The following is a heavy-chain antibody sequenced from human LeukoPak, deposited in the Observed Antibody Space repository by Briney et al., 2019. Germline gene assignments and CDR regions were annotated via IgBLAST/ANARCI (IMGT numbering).Heavy chain of an antibody. CDR3: AKGTMGYFDY. D-gene: IGHD4/OR15-4a*01. Sequence: GGSLRLSCAASGFTFDDYGMHWVRQAPGKGLEWVAVISYDGSNKYYADSVKGRFTISRDNSKNTLYLQMNSLRAEDTAVYYCAKGTMGYFDYWGQGTLVTVSS. CDR2: ISYDGSNK. J-gene: IGHJ4*02. V-gene: IGHV3-30*18. CDR1: GFTFDDYG.